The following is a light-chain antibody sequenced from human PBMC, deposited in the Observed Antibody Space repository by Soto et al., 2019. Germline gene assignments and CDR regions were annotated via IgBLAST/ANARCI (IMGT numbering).Light chain of an antibody. CDR2: KAS. J-gene: IGKJ1*01. CDR1: QTISSW. CDR3: QRTYNARWT. V-gene: IGKV1-5*03. Sequence: DIQMTQSPSTLSGSVGDRVTITCRASQTISSWLAWYQQKPGKAPKLLIYKASTLKSGVPSRFSGSGSGTEFTLIISSLQPEDVATYYGQRTYNARWTFGQGTK.